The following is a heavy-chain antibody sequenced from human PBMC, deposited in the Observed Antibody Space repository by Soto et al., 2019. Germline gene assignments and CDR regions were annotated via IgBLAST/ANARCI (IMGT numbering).Heavy chain of an antibody. Sequence: QVQLVESGGGVVQPGRSLRLSCAASGFTFSSYGMHWVRQAPGKGLEWVAVIWYDGSNKYYADSVKGQFTISRDNSKNTLYLQMNSLRAEDTAVYYCARTGIAAAGTSFSYWGQGTLVTVSS. CDR2: IWYDGSNK. J-gene: IGHJ4*02. CDR3: ARTGIAAAGTSFSY. V-gene: IGHV3-33*01. D-gene: IGHD6-13*01. CDR1: GFTFSSYG.